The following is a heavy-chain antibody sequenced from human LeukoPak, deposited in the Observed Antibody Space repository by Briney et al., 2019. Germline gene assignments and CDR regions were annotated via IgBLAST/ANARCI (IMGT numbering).Heavy chain of an antibody. CDR2: INPNSGGT. CDR1: GYTFTGYY. J-gene: IGHJ5*02. CDR3: AREHRITMVRGVITAFDP. Sequence: GASVKVSCKASGYTFTGYYMHWVRQAPGQGLEWMGWINPNSGGTNYAQKFQGRVTMTRNTSISTAYMELSSLRSEDTAVYYCAREHRITMVRGVITAFDPWGQGTLVTVSS. D-gene: IGHD3-10*01. V-gene: IGHV1-2*02.